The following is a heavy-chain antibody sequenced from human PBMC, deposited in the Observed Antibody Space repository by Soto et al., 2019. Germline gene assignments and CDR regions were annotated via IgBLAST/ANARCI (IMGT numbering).Heavy chain of an antibody. CDR2: ISGSGGST. CDR1: GFTFSSYA. D-gene: IGHD2-2*01. Sequence: PGGSLRLSCAASGFTFSSYAMSWVRQAPGKGLEWVSAISGSGGSTYYADSVKGRFTISRDNSKNTLYLQMNSLRAEDTALYYCAKSHCSSTSCYMDYYFDYWGQGTLVTVSS. J-gene: IGHJ4*02. CDR3: AKSHCSSTSCYMDYYFDY. V-gene: IGHV3-23*01.